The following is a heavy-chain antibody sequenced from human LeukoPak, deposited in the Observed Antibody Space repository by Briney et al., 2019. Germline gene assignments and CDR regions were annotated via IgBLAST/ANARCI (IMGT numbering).Heavy chain of an antibody. V-gene: IGHV3-21*01. CDR2: ITSGGAYI. CDR3: ARVDHTEAFET. D-gene: IGHD1-14*01. Sequence: GGSLRLSCAASGFTFSRNAMNWVRQAQGRGLQWVSSITSGGAYIYYTASVKGRFTISRDNAKNSLYLEMNSLRVEDTAVYYCARVDHTEAFETWGQGTVVTVS. CDR1: GFTFSRNA. J-gene: IGHJ3*02.